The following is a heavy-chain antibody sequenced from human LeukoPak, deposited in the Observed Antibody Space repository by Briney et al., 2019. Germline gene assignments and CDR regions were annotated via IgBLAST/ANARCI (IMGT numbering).Heavy chain of an antibody. Sequence: PSETLSLTCAVYGGSFSGYYWSWIRQPPGKGLEWIGEIIHRGSTNYNPSLKSRLTISVDTSKNQFSLKLSSVTAADTAVYYCARLRGAAVAHNWFDPWGQGTLVTVSS. V-gene: IGHV4-34*12. J-gene: IGHJ5*02. CDR3: ARLRGAAVAHNWFDP. D-gene: IGHD6-19*01. CDR1: GGSFSGYY. CDR2: IIHRGST.